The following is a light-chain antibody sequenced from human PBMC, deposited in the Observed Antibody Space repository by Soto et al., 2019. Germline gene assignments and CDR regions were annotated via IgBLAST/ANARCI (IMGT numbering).Light chain of an antibody. CDR1: QGIGDT. CDR3: QPYNNWPLT. CDR2: DTS. V-gene: IGKV3-15*01. J-gene: IGKJ4*01. Sequence: EVVMWQSPATRSFSPGEGATLSCRASQGIGDTLAWYQHKPGQTPRLLIYDTSTRATGVPTRFSGSRSGAEFTLTINSLQSEDFAVYYCQPYNNWPLTFGGGTKVDIK.